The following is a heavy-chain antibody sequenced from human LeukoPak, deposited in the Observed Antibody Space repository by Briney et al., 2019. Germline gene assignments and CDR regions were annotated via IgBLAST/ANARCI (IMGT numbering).Heavy chain of an antibody. Sequence: SETLSLTCTVSGGSISSYYWSWIRQPPGKGLEWIGYIYYSGSTNYNPSLKSRVTISVDTSKNQFSLKLSSVTAADTAVYYCASGGLWFGSFQHWGQGTLVTVCS. D-gene: IGHD3-10*01. J-gene: IGHJ1*01. V-gene: IGHV4-59*01. CDR2: IYYSGST. CDR1: GGSISSYY. CDR3: ASGGLWFGSFQH.